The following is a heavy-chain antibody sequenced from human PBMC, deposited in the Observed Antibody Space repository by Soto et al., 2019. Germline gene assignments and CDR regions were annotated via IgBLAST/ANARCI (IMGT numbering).Heavy chain of an antibody. D-gene: IGHD6-19*01. CDR1: GFTFRSYA. Sequence: QVQLVESGGGVVQPGRSLRLSCAASGFTFRSYAMHWVRQAPGKGLEWVAVISYDGSNKYYADSVKGRFTISRDNSKNTLYLQMNSLRAEDTAVYYCARDPGGWYFDYWSQGSLVTVSS. CDR2: ISYDGSNK. J-gene: IGHJ4*02. V-gene: IGHV3-30-3*01. CDR3: ARDPGGWYFDY.